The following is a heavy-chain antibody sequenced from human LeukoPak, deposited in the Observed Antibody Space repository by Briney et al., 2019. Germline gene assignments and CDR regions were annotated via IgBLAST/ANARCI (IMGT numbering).Heavy chain of an antibody. CDR2: INHSGST. V-gene: IGHV4-34*01. CDR1: GGSISSYY. CDR3: ATRPDIRAAGPGWFDP. J-gene: IGHJ5*02. Sequence: SETLSLTCTVSGGSISSYYWSWIRQPPGKGLEWIGEINHSGSTNYNSSLKSRVTISVDTSKNQLSLKLNSVTAADTAVYYCATRPDIRAAGPGWFDPWGQETLVTVSS. D-gene: IGHD6-13*01.